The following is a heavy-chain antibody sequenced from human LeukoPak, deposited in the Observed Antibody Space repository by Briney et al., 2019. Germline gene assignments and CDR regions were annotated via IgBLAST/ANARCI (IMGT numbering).Heavy chain of an antibody. CDR2: IYYSGST. CDR1: GGSISSSSYY. Sequence: PSETLSLTCTVSGGSISSSSYYWGWIRQPPGKGLEWIGSIYYSGSTYYNPSLKSRVTISVDTSKNQFSLKLSSVTAADTAVYYCARDFGLVRFDPWGQGTLVTVSS. V-gene: IGHV4-39*07. D-gene: IGHD3-10*01. CDR3: ARDFGLVRFDP. J-gene: IGHJ5*02.